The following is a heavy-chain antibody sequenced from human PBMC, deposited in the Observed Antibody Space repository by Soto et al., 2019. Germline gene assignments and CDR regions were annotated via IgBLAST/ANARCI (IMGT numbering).Heavy chain of an antibody. V-gene: IGHV1-8*01. CDR2: MNPNSGNT. D-gene: IGHD3-3*01. CDR1: GYTFTSYD. Sequence: ASVKVSCKASGYTFTSYDINWVRQATGQGLEWMGWMNPNSGNTGYAQKFQGRVTMTRNTSISTAYMELSSLRSEDTAVYYCARGPPVFEVVDDAFDIWGQGTMVTVSS. CDR3: ARGPPVFEVVDDAFDI. J-gene: IGHJ3*02.